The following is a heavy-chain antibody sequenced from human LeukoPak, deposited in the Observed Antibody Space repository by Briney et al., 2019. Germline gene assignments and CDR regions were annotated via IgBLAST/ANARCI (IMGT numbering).Heavy chain of an antibody. CDR2: ISSSGSTI. D-gene: IGHD3-10*02. Sequence: GGSLRLSCAASGFTFSRYWMTWVRQAPGKGLEWVSYISSSGSTIYYADSVKGRFTISRDNAKNSLYLQMNSLRAEDTAVYYCAKLGITMIGAVWGKGTRFTISS. V-gene: IGHV3-48*03. J-gene: IGHJ6*03. CDR3: AKLGITMIGAV. CDR1: GFTFSRYW.